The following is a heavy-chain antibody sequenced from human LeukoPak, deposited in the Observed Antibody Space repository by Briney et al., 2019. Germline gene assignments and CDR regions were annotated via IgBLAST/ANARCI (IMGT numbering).Heavy chain of an antibody. CDR1: GGSISSGSYY. V-gene: IGHV4-61*02. Sequence: SETLSLTCTVSGGSISSGSYYWSWIRQPAGKGLEWIGRIYTSGSTNYNPSLKSRVTISVDTSKNQFSLKLSSVTAADTAVYYCARDLYLGYCSSTSCFVCDPWGQGTLVTVSS. CDR2: IYTSGST. CDR3: ARDLYLGYCSSTSCFVCDP. J-gene: IGHJ5*02. D-gene: IGHD2-2*01.